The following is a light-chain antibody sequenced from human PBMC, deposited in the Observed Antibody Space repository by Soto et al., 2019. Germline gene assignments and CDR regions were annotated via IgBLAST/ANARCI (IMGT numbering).Light chain of an antibody. CDR2: RNS. CDR1: ASTIGRSY. Sequence: QSVLTQSPSASGTPGQRVTISCSGSASTIGRSYVYWYQQLPGTAPKLLIYRNSQRPSGVPDRFSGSKSGTSASLAISGLRSEDEADYYCAAWDDNLSGLYVFGAGTKVTVL. V-gene: IGLV1-47*01. CDR3: AAWDDNLSGLYV. J-gene: IGLJ1*01.